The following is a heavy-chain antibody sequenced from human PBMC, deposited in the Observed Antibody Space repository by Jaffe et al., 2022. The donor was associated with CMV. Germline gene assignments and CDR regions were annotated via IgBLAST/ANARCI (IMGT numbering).Heavy chain of an antibody. CDR3: AKDRGLYCGGDCSYFDY. D-gene: IGHD2-21*02. Sequence: QVQLVESGGGVVQPGRSLRLSCAASGFTFSSYGMHWVRQAPGKGLEWVAVISYDGSNKYYADSVKGRFTISRDNSKNTLYLQMNSLRAEDTAVYYCAKDRGLYCGGDCSYFDYWGQGTLVTVSS. CDR1: GFTFSSYG. V-gene: IGHV3-30*18. CDR2: ISYDGSNK. J-gene: IGHJ4*02.